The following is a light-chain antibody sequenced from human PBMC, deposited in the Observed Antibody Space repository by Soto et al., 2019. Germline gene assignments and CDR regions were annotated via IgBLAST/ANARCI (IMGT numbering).Light chain of an antibody. CDR2: AAS. J-gene: IGKJ1*01. CDR3: QQSYSTPAWT. Sequence: DIQMTQSPSAMSASVGDRVTITCRASQGINSYLAWFQQKPGKVPKRLIYAASNLESGVPSRFSGSGSGTDFTLTISSLQPEDFATYYCQQSYSTPAWTFGQGTKVGIK. CDR1: QGINSY. V-gene: IGKV1-39*01.